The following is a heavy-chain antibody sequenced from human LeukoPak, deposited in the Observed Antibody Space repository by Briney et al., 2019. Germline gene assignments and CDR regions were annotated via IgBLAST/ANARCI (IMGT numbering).Heavy chain of an antibody. Sequence: SETLRHTCTVSGGSISSYYWSWIRQPPGKGLEWIGYIYYSGSTNYNPSLNSRVTISVDTSKNQFSLKLSSVTAADTAVYYCARAHGVYSSLLGFAYWGQAPLATVSS. D-gene: IGHD6-19*01. CDR1: GGSISSYY. V-gene: IGHV4-59*01. CDR3: ARAHGVYSSLLGFAY. CDR2: IYYSGST. J-gene: IGHJ4*02.